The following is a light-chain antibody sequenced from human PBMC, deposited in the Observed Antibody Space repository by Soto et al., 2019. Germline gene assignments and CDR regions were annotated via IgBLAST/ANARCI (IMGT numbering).Light chain of an antibody. Sequence: SYELTQPPSLSVSPGQTASITCSGNNLGYKYTHWYQQKPDQAPVLVIYQDAKRPSGIPERFSGSHSEHTATLTISGIQAVDEADYYCQAWNRDTAFFGTGTKLTVL. CDR2: QDA. CDR3: QAWNRDTAF. J-gene: IGLJ1*01. CDR1: NLGYKY. V-gene: IGLV3-1*01.